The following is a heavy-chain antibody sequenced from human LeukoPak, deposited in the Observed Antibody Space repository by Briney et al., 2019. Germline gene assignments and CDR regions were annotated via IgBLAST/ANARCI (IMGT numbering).Heavy chain of an antibody. CDR2: VSLAGRT. V-gene: IGHV4-4*02. J-gene: IGHJ4*02. CDR1: GGSITTTNY. CDR3: SRESGPFCPFGH. D-gene: IGHD1-26*01. Sequence: SWTLSLTCGVSGGSITTTNYWSWVRQPPGGGLEWIGEVSLAGRTRYNPSLKNRVNISIDESKNHLYLNLASVTAADTAVYYCSRESGPFCPFGHWGQGTLVAVTS.